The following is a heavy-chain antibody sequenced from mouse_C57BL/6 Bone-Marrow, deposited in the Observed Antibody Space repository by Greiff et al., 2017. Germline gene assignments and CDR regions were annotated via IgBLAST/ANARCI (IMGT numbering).Heavy chain of an antibody. D-gene: IGHD2-3*01. V-gene: IGHV1-64*01. Sequence: LQQPGAELVKPGASVKLSCKASGYTFTSYWMHWVKQRPRQGLEWIGMIHPNSGSTNYNEKFKSKATLTVDKSSSTAYMQLSSLTSEDSAVYYCARWLLRRDYFDYWGQGTTLTVSS. J-gene: IGHJ2*01. CDR1: GYTFTSYW. CDR2: IHPNSGST. CDR3: ARWLLRRDYFDY.